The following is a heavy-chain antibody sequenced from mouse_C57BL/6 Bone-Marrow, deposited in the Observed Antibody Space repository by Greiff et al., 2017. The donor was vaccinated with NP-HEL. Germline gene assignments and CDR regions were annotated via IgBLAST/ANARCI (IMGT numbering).Heavy chain of an antibody. CDR3: YSYDGYGAMDY. D-gene: IGHD2-3*01. J-gene: IGHJ4*01. CDR2: IDPSVSYT. V-gene: IGHV1-50*01. Sequence: QVQLQQPGAELVKPGASVKLSCKASGYTFTSYWMQWVKQRPGQGLEWIGEIDPSVSYTNYNQKFKGKATLTVDTSSSTAYMQLSSLTSEDSAVYYGYSYDGYGAMDYWGQGTSVTVSS. CDR1: GYTFTSYW.